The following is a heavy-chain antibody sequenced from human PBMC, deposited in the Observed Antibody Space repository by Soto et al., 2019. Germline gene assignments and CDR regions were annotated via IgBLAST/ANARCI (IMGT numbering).Heavy chain of an antibody. CDR3: ARGVGYCSGGSCSGNWFDP. D-gene: IGHD2-15*01. CDR2: INHSGST. CDR1: GGSFSGYY. Sequence: QVQLQQWGAGLLKPSETLSLTCAVYGGSFSGYYWSWIRQPPGKGLEWIGEINHSGSTNYNPSLTSGVTISVVTSKHQFCLKRSSVTAADTAVYYCARGVGYCSGGSCSGNWFDPRGQGSLVTVSS. J-gene: IGHJ5*02. V-gene: IGHV4-34*01.